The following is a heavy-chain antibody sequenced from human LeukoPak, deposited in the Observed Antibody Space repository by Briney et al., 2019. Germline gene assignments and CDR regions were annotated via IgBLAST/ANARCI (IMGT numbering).Heavy chain of an antibody. J-gene: IGHJ4*02. CDR1: GFTFDDYA. CDR3: AKGPYYYDTSGYLDY. V-gene: IGHV3-9*01. CDR2: ISWNSGSI. Sequence: GGSLRLSCAASGFTFDDYAMLWGRQAPGKGLEWVSGISWNSGSIGYADSVKGRFTISRDNAKNSLYLQMNSLRDEDTALYYCAKGPYYYDTSGYLDYWGQGTLVTVSS. D-gene: IGHD3-22*01.